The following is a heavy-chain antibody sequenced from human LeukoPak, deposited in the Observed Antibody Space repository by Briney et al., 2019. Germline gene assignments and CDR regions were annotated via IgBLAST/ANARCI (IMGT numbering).Heavy chain of an antibody. V-gene: IGHV3-7*01. CDR2: INPDGSDK. D-gene: IGHD6-19*01. Sequence: GGSLRLSCAASGFTFNSYWMSWVRQTPGKGLEWVANINPDGSDKYYVDSVKGRFTISRDNAKNLLSLQMNSLRAEDTAVYYCARDAGYSSGPDAFDIWGQGTMVTVSS. CDR3: ARDAGYSSGPDAFDI. J-gene: IGHJ3*02. CDR1: GFTFNSYW.